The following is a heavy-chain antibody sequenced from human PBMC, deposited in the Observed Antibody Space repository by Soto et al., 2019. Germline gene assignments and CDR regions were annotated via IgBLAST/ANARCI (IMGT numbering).Heavy chain of an antibody. CDR2: INAGNGNT. J-gene: IGHJ3*02. Sequence: GASVKVSCTASGYTFTSYAMHWVRQAPGQRLEWMGWINAGNGNTKYSQKFQGRVTITRDTSASTAYMEPSSLRSEDTAVYYCARDFGSSGWYGAFDIWGQGIMVTVSS. V-gene: IGHV1-3*01. CDR1: GYTFTSYA. D-gene: IGHD6-19*01. CDR3: ARDFGSSGWYGAFDI.